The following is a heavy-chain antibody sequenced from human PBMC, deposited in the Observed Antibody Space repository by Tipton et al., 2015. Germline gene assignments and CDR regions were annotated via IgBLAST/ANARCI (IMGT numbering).Heavy chain of an antibody. Sequence: TLSLTCAVAGYSISSGFYWGWIRQPPGKDLEWIASIYESGTTYYNPSLKSRVIISVDTAKNQFSVKLNSVTAADTAVYYCARGLLLWFGMSDYWGRGTLVTVSS. CDR1: GYSISSGFY. CDR3: ARGLLLWFGMSDY. V-gene: IGHV4-38-2*01. J-gene: IGHJ4*02. CDR2: IYESGTT. D-gene: IGHD3-10*01.